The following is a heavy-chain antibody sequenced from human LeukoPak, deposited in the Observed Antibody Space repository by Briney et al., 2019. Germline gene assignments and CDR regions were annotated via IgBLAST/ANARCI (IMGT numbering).Heavy chain of an antibody. V-gene: IGHV3-30*02. CDR2: IRYDGSNK. CDR1: GFTFSSYG. J-gene: IGHJ4*02. D-gene: IGHD3-22*01. Sequence: GGSLRLSCAASGFTFSSYGMHWFRQAPGKGLEWVAFIRYDGSNKYYADSVKGRFTIPRDNSKNTLYLQMNSLRAEDTAVYYCAKDARSMIQRGSYFDYWGQGTLVTVSS. CDR3: AKDARSMIQRGSYFDY.